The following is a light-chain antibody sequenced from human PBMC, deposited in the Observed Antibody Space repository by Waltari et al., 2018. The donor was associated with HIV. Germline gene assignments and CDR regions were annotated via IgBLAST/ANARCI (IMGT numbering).Light chain of an antibody. CDR2: GVS. CDR3: QQLNTYPYT. V-gene: IGKV1-9*01. CDR1: QGVSSN. J-gene: IGKJ2*01. Sequence: DIQLTQSPSFLSASVGDRVTITCRASQGVSSNFAWYLQKPGKAPKLLIYGVSTLQSGVPSRFSGNGSGTEFTLTISSLQPEDFATYYCQQLNTYPYTFGQGTKFEIK.